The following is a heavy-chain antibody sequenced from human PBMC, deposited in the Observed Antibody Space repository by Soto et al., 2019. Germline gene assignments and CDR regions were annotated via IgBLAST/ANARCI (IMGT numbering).Heavy chain of an antibody. V-gene: IGHV4-61*01. CDR2: IYYSGST. J-gene: IGHJ5*02. CDR3: ARVLICFAP. Sequence: SETLSLTCPFSGCSVSSGSYYWSWIRQPPGKGLEWIGYIYYSGSTNYNPSLKSRVTISVDTSKNQFSLKLSSVTAADPAVYYGARVLICFAPGAKGTLVTV. CDR1: GCSVSSGSYY.